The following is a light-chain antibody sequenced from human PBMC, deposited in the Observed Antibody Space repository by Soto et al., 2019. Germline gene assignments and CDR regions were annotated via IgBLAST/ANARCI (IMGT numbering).Light chain of an antibody. V-gene: IGLV1-40*01. CDR1: HSDIGAGYG. CDR2: DTT. CDR3: SSYTSSSPLV. J-gene: IGLJ2*01. Sequence: QSVLTQPPSVTGAPGQRVTISCTGSHSDIGAGYGVHWYQQFPHSAPKLLIYDTTNRPSGVPDRFSGSRSGNTASLTISGLQAEDEADYYCSSYTSSSPLVFGGGTKLTVL.